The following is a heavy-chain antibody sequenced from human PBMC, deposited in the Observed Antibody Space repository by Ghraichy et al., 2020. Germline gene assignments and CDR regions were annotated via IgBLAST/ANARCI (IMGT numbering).Heavy chain of an antibody. D-gene: IGHD3-3*01. Sequence: GGSLRLSCAASGFTFSNYWMSWVRQAPGKGLEWVANIKKDGSEQYYVDSVRGRFTISRDNAKNSLYLQMNSLRAEDTAVYYCARVRYYDFWSGSLYYNFGMDVWGRGTTVTVSS. CDR3: ARVRYYDFWSGSLYYNFGMDV. J-gene: IGHJ6*02. CDR1: GFTFSNYW. V-gene: IGHV3-7*01. CDR2: IKKDGSEQ.